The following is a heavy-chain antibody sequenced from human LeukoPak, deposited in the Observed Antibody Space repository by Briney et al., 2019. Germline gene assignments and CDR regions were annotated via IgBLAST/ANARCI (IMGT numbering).Heavy chain of an antibody. Sequence: PSETLSLTCAVSGGSLSSGGYSWSWIRQPPGKGLEWIGYIYYSGTTYYNPSPKRRATIAVDTSKNQFSLKLSSVTDADTAVYYCARGGIAAAGFDYWGQGTLVTVSS. CDR2: IYYSGTT. CDR3: ARGGIAAAGFDY. D-gene: IGHD6-13*01. J-gene: IGHJ4*02. V-gene: IGHV4-30-4*07. CDR1: GGSLSSGGYS.